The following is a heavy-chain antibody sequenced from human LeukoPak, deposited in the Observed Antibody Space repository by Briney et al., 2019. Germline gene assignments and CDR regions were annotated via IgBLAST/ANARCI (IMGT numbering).Heavy chain of an antibody. V-gene: IGHV3-21*01. Sequence: GGSPRLSCAASGFTFSSYSMNWVRQAPGKGLEWVSSISSSSSYIYYADSVKGRFTISRDNAKNSLYLQMNSLRAEDTAVYYCARVTEAPYYFDYWGQGTLVTVSS. CDR2: ISSSSSYI. J-gene: IGHJ4*02. CDR1: GFTFSSYS. CDR3: ARVTEAPYYFDY.